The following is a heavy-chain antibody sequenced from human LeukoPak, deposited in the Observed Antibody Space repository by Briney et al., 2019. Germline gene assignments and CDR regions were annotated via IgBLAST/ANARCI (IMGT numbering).Heavy chain of an antibody. CDR3: ARVNYYGSDFDY. CDR1: GGSISDSNYY. D-gene: IGHD3-10*01. CDR2: IYYSGSN. V-gene: IGHV4-39*07. J-gene: IGHJ4*02. Sequence: SETLSLTCTVSGGSISDSNYYWGWIRQPPGKGLEWIGSIYYSGSNYYNPSLKSRVTISVDTSKNHFSLKLSSVTAADAAVYYCARVNYYGSDFDYWGQGTLVTVSS.